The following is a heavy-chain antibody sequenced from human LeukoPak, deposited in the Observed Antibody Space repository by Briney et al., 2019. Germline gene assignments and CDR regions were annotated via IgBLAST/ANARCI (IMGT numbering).Heavy chain of an antibody. Sequence: SETLSLTCTVPGGSISSSSYYWSWIRQPAGKGLEWIGRIYTSGSTNYNPSLKSRVTMSVDTSKNQFSLKLSSVTAADTAVYYCARVSGGKDYWGQGTLVTVSS. CDR1: GGSISSSSYY. D-gene: IGHD2-15*01. V-gene: IGHV4-61*02. CDR2: IYTSGST. CDR3: ARVSGGKDY. J-gene: IGHJ4*02.